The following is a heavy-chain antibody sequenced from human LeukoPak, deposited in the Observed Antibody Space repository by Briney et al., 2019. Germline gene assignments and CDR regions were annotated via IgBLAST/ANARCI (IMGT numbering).Heavy chain of an antibody. D-gene: IGHD6-19*01. V-gene: IGHV4-34*01. CDR2: INHSGST. J-gene: IGHJ4*02. CDR3: ARGLRSSVTRDY. Sequence: SETLSLTCTVSGGSISSYYWSWIRQPPGKGLEWIGEINHSGSTNYNPSLKSRVTISVDTSKNQFSLKLSSVTAADTAVYYCARGLRSSVTRDYWGQGTLVTVSS. CDR1: GGSISSYY.